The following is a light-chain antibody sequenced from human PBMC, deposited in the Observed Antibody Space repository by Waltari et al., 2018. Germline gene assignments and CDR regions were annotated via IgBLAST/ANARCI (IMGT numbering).Light chain of an antibody. V-gene: IGLV3-1*01. CDR2: QDT. J-gene: IGLJ3*02. CDR3: QALGTGAWV. Sequence: SYELTQPPSVSVSPGQTASITCSGDILGNKYASWYQQKPGQSPLLVIYQDTKRPSEIPERFLGSKAANAATLTITGTQAMDEADYYCQALGTGAWVFGGGTKLTVL. CDR1: ILGNKY.